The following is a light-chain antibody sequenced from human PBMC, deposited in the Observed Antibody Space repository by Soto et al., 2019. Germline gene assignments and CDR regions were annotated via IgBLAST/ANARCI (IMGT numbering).Light chain of an antibody. V-gene: IGKV3-15*01. CDR2: GVS. Sequence: EIVMTQSPATLSVSPGERATLSCRASERLSSNKIAWFQHKPGQPPRLLIYGVSTRATGIPARFSGSGSGTEFTLTISSLQSEDFALYYCQKYQNWWTFGQGTNVEVK. CDR1: ERLSSN. J-gene: IGKJ1*01. CDR3: QKYQNWWT.